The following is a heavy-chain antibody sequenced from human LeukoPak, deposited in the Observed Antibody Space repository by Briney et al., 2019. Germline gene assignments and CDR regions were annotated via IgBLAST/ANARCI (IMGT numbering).Heavy chain of an antibody. D-gene: IGHD1-20*01. CDR2: INTNNGNT. J-gene: IGHJ4*02. V-gene: IGHV1-18*01. CDR1: GYTFSTYG. CDR3: ARKGCFDNCYLFDY. Sequence: GASVKVSFKASGYTFSTYGINWVRQAPGQGLEWMGWINTNNGNTNYAQKFQDRVTMTRDTSTSTAYMELRSLGSDDTAVYYCARKGCFDNCYLFDYWGQGTLVTVSS.